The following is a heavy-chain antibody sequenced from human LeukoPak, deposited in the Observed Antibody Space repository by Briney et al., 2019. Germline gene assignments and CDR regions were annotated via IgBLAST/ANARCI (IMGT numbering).Heavy chain of an antibody. J-gene: IGHJ6*02. Sequence: GGSLRLSCAASGFTFSSYAMSWVRQAPGKGLEWVSLIYSGGRTYYADSVKGRFTISRDNSKNTVSLQMNSLRAEDTAVYYCARDKGYGMDVWGQGTTVTVSS. CDR1: GFTFSSYA. CDR3: ARDKGYGMDV. V-gene: IGHV3-66*01. CDR2: IYSGGRT.